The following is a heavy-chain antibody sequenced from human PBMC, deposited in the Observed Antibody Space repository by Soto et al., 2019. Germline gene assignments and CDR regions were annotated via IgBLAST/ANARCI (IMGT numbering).Heavy chain of an antibody. CDR3: AKEGWYAFDY. Sequence: EVQLLESGGGLVQPGGSLRLSCAASGFTLSNYAMNWVRQAPGKGLEWVSGITDRGGRTYHTDSVKGRFTISRDNPKNTLYLQMNGLRAEDTAVYYCAKEGWYAFDYWGQGPLVTVSS. CDR1: GFTLSNYA. V-gene: IGHV3-23*01. D-gene: IGHD2-15*01. J-gene: IGHJ4*02. CDR2: ITDRGGRT.